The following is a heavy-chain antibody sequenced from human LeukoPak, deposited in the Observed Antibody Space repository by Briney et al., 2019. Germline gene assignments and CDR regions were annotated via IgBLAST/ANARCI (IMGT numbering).Heavy chain of an antibody. D-gene: IGHD3-22*01. CDR1: GFTFSGSA. CDR2: IRSKANSYAT. J-gene: IGHJ4*02. Sequence: PGGPLRPSCAASGFTFSGSAMHWVRQASGKGLEWVGRIRSKANSYATAYAASVKGRFTISRDDSKNTAYLQMNSLKTEDTAVYYCTSSSPSGYKVDFDYWGQGTLVTVSS. V-gene: IGHV3-73*01. CDR3: TSSSPSGYKVDFDY.